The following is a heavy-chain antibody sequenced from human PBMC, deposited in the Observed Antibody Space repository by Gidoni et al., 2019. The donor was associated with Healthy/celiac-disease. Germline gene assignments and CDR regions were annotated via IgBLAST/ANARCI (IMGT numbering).Heavy chain of an antibody. V-gene: IGHV3-15*07. CDR2: IKSKTDGGTT. Sequence: EVQLVESGGGLVKPGGSLRLSCAASGFTFSNAWMNWVRQAPGKGLEWVGRIKSKTDGGTTDYAAPVKGRFTISRDDSKNTLYLQMNSLKTEDTAVYYCATDHWQLVLSSYYYYGMDVWGQGTTVTVSS. CDR1: GFTFSNAW. D-gene: IGHD6-6*01. J-gene: IGHJ6*02. CDR3: ATDHWQLVLSSYYYYGMDV.